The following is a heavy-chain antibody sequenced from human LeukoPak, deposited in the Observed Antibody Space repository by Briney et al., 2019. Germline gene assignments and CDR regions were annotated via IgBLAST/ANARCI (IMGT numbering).Heavy chain of an antibody. V-gene: IGHV3-23*01. D-gene: IGHD1-1*01. CDR1: GITFSSYA. J-gene: IGHJ4*02. Sequence: GGSLRLSCAASGITFSSYAMRWVRQAPGKGLEWVSAISASGGSTYYADSVKGRFSISRDNSKNTLYLQMNSLRAEDTAIYYCAPNWNLDYWGQGSLVTVSS. CDR3: APNWNLDY. CDR2: ISASGGST.